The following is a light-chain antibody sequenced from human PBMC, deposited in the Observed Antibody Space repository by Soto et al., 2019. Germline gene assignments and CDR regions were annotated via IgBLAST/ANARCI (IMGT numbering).Light chain of an antibody. V-gene: IGKV1-12*01. Sequence: DIQMTQSPSSVSASVGDRVTITCRASRDIRSWLAWYQQKPGKAPKLLIFRASSLQSGVPSRFSSSGSGTDFTLTISSXQPEDFATYYCQQADIFPLTFGGGTKVDIK. J-gene: IGKJ4*01. CDR3: QQADIFPLT. CDR2: RAS. CDR1: RDIRSW.